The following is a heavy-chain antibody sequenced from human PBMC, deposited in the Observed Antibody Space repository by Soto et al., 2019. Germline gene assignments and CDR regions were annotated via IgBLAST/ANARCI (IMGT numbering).Heavy chain of an antibody. CDR3: ASTTAFYDFWSGYELGSARDRYYFDY. J-gene: IGHJ4*02. CDR1: GGSISSGGYY. CDR2: IYYSGST. Sequence: SETLSLTCTVSGGSISSGGYYWSWIRQHPGKGLEWIGYIYYSGSTYYNPSLKSRVTISVDTSKNQFSLKLSSVTAADTAVYYCASTTAFYDFWSGYELGSARDRYYFDYWGQGTLVTVS. V-gene: IGHV4-31*03. D-gene: IGHD3-3*01.